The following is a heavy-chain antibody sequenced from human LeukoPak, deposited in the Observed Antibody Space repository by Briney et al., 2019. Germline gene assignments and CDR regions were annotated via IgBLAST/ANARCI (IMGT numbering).Heavy chain of an antibody. J-gene: IGHJ4*02. Sequence: SETLSLTCTVSGGSISSYYWSWIRQPPGKGLEWIGYIYYSGSTNYNPSLKSRVTISVDTSKNQFSLKLSSVTAADTAVYYCARDYGDSPFDYWGQATLVTVSS. CDR2: IYYSGST. D-gene: IGHD4-17*01. CDR3: ARDYGDSPFDY. CDR1: GGSISSYY. V-gene: IGHV4-59*01.